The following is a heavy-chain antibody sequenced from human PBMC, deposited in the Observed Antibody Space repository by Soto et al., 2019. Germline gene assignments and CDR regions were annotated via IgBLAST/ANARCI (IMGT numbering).Heavy chain of an antibody. CDR3: ARDKQVVRYYYYYGMDV. CDR1: GFTFSSYA. Sequence: QVQLVESGGGVVQPGRSLRLSCAASGFTFSSYAMHWVRQAPGKGLEWVAVISYDGSNKYYADSVKGRFTISRDNSKNTLYLQMNSLRAEDTAVYYCARDKQVVRYYYYYGMDVWGQGTTVTVSS. CDR2: ISYDGSNK. V-gene: IGHV3-30-3*01. J-gene: IGHJ6*02. D-gene: IGHD2-15*01.